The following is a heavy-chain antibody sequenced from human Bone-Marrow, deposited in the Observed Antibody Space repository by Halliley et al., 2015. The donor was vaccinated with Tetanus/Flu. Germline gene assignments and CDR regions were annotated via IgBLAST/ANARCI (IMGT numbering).Heavy chain of an antibody. CDR3: ASRYCRGGTCYGGAFDL. CDR2: TSGYNGNP. V-gene: IGHV1-18*01. Sequence: QLVQSGAEVKKPGASVKVSCKASGYSFTNYEINWVRQAPGQGLEWMGRTSGYNGNPIYAQKVQGRITMTTETSTTTAYMELRSLRFDDTAVYYCASRYCRGGTCYGGAFDLWGQGTLVTVSS. CDR1: GYSFTNYE. J-gene: IGHJ3*01. D-gene: IGHD2-15*01.